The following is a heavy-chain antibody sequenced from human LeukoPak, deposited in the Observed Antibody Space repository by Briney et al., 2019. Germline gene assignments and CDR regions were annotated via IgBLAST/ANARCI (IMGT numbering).Heavy chain of an antibody. D-gene: IGHD1-7*01. J-gene: IGHJ3*02. CDR2: INPSGGST. CDR1: GYTLNSYF. Sequence: GASVKVSCKASGYTLNSYFIHWVRQAPGQGLEWMGIINPSGGSTSYAQKFQGRVTMTRDTSTSTVYMELSSLRSEDTAVYYCARDQDWNYAFDIWGQGTMVTVSS. V-gene: IGHV1-46*02. CDR3: ARDQDWNYAFDI.